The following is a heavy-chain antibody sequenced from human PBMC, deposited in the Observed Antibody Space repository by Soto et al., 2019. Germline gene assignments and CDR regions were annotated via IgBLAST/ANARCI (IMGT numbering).Heavy chain of an antibody. CDR3: SGSYGGYDAFDI. J-gene: IGHJ3*02. CDR2: IYYSGST. D-gene: IGHD1-26*01. CDR1: GGSISSGGYY. Sequence: SETLSLTCTVSGGSISSGGYYWSWIRQHPGKGLEWIGYIYYSGSTYYTPSLKSRVTISVDTSKNQFSLKLSSVTAADTAVYYCSGSYGGYDAFDIWGQGTMVT. V-gene: IGHV4-31*03.